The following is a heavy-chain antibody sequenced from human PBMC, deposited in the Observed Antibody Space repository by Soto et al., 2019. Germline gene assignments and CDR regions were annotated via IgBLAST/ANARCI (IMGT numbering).Heavy chain of an antibody. Sequence: EVQLLESGGGLVQPGGSLRLSCAASGFTFSSYAMSWVRQAPGKGLEWVSAISGSGGSTYYADSVKGRFTISRDNSKNTLYLQMNSLRAEDTAVYYCAKEFDLPYSSSWHWYFDLWGRGTLVTVSS. CDR1: GFTFSSYA. CDR2: ISGSGGST. J-gene: IGHJ2*01. D-gene: IGHD6-13*01. CDR3: AKEFDLPYSSSWHWYFDL. V-gene: IGHV3-23*01.